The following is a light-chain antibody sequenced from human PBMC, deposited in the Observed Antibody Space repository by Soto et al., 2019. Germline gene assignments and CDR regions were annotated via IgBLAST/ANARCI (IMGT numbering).Light chain of an antibody. CDR1: QSISSY. CDR3: QQSYSTPPT. Sequence: DIQMTQSPSSLSASVGDRVTITCLASQSISSYLNWYQQKPGKAPKLLIYAASSLQSGVPSRFSGSGSGTDFTLTISSLQPEDVATYYCQQSYSTPPTFGQGTQVEIK. V-gene: IGKV1-39*01. J-gene: IGKJ1*01. CDR2: AAS.